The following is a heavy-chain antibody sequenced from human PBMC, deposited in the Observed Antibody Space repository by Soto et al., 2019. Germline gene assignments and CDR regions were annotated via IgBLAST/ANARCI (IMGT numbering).Heavy chain of an antibody. D-gene: IGHD1-1*01. J-gene: IGHJ6*02. CDR3: ARDKDRLQLGGNYYYILDV. V-gene: IGHV1-69*12. Sequence: QVPLVQSGAEVKKPGSSVKVSCKASGGTFSTSAISWVRQAPGQGLEWVGGIMPVFPTPDYAQNFQGRVTITADESTTTASLELTSLRADDTAVYYCARDKDRLQLGGNYYYILDVWCQGTAITVSS. CDR1: GGTFSTSA. CDR2: IMPVFPTP.